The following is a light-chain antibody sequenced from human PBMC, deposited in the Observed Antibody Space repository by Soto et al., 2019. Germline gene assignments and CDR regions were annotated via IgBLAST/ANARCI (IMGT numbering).Light chain of an antibody. V-gene: IGKV3-20*01. J-gene: IGKJ3*01. CDR3: HQYDRSAIFT. CDR1: QSVSSNY. Sequence: EIVLTQSPGTLSLSPGERATLSCRASQSVSSNYLAWYQQRPGQAPRLLIYGASTRAAGVPDRFSGSGSGKEFTLTISRLEPEDFAVFYCHQYDRSAIFTFGPGTTVDIK. CDR2: GAS.